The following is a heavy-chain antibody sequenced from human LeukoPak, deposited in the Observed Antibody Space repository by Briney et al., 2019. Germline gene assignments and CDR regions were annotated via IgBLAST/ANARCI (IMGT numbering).Heavy chain of an antibody. CDR3: ARGGDVVLLGPAAGDGYNYYMDV. CDR2: VYLLGRT. CDR1: GGPISSGTYY. D-gene: IGHD4-17*01. J-gene: IGHJ6*03. V-gene: IGHV4-61*09. Sequence: PSETLSLTCTVSGGPISSGTYYWTWIRQSAEKGLEWIGHVYLLGRTEYNPSLDSRATISVDTSKNQFSLKLESVTAADTAVYFCARGGDVVLLGPAAGDGYNYYMDVWGKGTTVTVSS.